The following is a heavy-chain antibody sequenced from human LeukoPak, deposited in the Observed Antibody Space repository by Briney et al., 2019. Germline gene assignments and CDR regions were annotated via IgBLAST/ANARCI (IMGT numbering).Heavy chain of an antibody. CDR2: IYYSGST. J-gene: IGHJ6*02. CDR3: ARAPPRLLPMALDYYYYPMDV. CDR1: GGSVSSASYY. D-gene: IGHD3-22*01. Sequence: SETLSLTCTVSGGSVSSASYYWSWIRQPPGKGLEWIGYIYYSGSTNYNPSLKSRVTLSLDTSRNQFSLKLSSVTAADTAVYFCARAPPRLLPMALDYYYYPMDVWGQGTAVTVSS. V-gene: IGHV4-61*01.